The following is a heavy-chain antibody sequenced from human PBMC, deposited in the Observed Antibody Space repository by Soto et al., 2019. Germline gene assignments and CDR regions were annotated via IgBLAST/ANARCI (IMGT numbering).Heavy chain of an antibody. CDR3: ARPIAAAGTLYNWFDP. CDR1: GYSFTSYW. V-gene: IGHV5-10-1*01. CDR2: IDPSDSYT. J-gene: IGHJ5*02. Sequence: GESLKISCKGSGYSFTSYWISWVRQMPGKGLEWMGRIDPSDSYTNYSPSFQGHVTIPADKSISTAYLQWSSLKASDTAMYYCARPIAAAGTLYNWFDPWGQGTLVTVSS. D-gene: IGHD6-13*01.